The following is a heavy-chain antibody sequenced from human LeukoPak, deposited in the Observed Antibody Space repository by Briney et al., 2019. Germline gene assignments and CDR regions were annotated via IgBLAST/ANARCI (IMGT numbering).Heavy chain of an antibody. Sequence: GGSLRLSCAASGFTFSNAWMRWVRQAPGKGLEWVGFIRSKAYGGTREYAASVKGRFTISRDDSKSVAYLQMNSLKTEDTAVYYCTTYGGTYLGFAEYFQHWGQGTLVTVSS. D-gene: IGHD1-26*01. CDR3: TTYGGTYLGFAEYFQH. J-gene: IGHJ1*01. CDR1: GFTFSNAW. CDR2: IRSKAYGGTR. V-gene: IGHV3-49*04.